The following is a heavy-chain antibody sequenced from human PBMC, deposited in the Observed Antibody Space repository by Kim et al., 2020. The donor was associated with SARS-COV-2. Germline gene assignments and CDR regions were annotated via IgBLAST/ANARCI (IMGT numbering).Heavy chain of an antibody. J-gene: IGHJ6*02. Sequence: ADSVKGRFTISRDNAKNTLYLKMNSLRAEDTAVYYCASAARFYSSSLDVWGQGTTVTVSS. D-gene: IGHD6-6*01. CDR3: ASAARFYSSSLDV. V-gene: IGHV3-74*01.